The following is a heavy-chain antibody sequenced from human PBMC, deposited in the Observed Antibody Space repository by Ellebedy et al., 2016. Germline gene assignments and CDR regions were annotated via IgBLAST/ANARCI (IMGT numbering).Heavy chain of an antibody. CDR2: INLDGSAI. V-gene: IGHV3-74*03. CDR1: GFSFSSHG. Sequence: GESLKISCAASGFSFSSHGIHWVRQAPGKGLVGVSQINLDGSAIMHADSVKGRFTISRDDARNKLYLQMDNLRAEDTALYYCARDNYGSIDHWGQGTLVTVSS. J-gene: IGHJ4*02. CDR3: ARDNYGSIDH. D-gene: IGHD3-16*01.